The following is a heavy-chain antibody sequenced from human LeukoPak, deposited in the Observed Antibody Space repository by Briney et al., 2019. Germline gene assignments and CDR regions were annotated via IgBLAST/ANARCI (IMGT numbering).Heavy chain of an antibody. J-gene: IGHJ6*02. CDR1: GGSISSYY. V-gene: IGHV4-59*08. CDR2: IYYSGST. Sequence: PSETLSLTCTASGGSISSYYWSWIRQPPGKGLEWIGYIYYSGSTNYNPSLRSRVTISVDTSKNQFSLKLSSVTAADTAVYYCARYGSGSYSFGMDVWGQGTTVTVSS. D-gene: IGHD3-10*01. CDR3: ARYGSGSYSFGMDV.